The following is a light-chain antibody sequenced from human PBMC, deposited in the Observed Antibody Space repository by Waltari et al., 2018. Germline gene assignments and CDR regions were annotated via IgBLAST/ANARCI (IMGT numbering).Light chain of an antibody. V-gene: IGKV1-39*01. J-gene: IGKJ3*01. CDR3: QQYTDYPFT. Sequence: DIQMTQSPSSLSASVGDTVTISCRASQTIDVYLNWYQQQPGKAPNLLIYAASTLLIGVPSRFSGFGSETEFTLTITGLQPEDFATYYCQQYTDYPFTFGPGTKVDIK. CDR1: QTIDVY. CDR2: AAS.